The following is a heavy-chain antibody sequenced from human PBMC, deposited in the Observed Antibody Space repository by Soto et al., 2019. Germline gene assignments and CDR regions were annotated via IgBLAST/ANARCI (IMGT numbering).Heavy chain of an antibody. J-gene: IGHJ4*02. V-gene: IGHV3-53*01. Sequence: PGGSLSLSCAASGFTVSRHYISWVRQAPGKGLEWVSVIYAAGSTYYADSVKGRFTISRDNSKNIVYLQMDSLRAEDTAVYYCARKAGPTQFYYDSWGQGIQVTVSS. D-gene: IGHD4-4*01. CDR1: GFTVSRHY. CDR3: ARKAGPTQFYYDS. CDR2: IYAAGST.